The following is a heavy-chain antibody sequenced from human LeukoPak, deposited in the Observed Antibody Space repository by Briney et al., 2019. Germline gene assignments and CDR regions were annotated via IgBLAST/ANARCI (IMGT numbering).Heavy chain of an antibody. J-gene: IGHJ4*02. CDR2: IYSDGDT. CDR1: GFTFSGNH. V-gene: IGHV3-66*02. CDR3: ARDPRDGYGHFDY. D-gene: IGHD5-24*01. Sequence: HSGGSLRLSCVVSGFTFSGNHMNWVRQAPGKGLEWVSVIYSDGDTYYADSVKGRFTISRDSSRNTLSLQMNSLKPEDTAVYYCARDPRDGYGHFDYWGQGTLVTVSS.